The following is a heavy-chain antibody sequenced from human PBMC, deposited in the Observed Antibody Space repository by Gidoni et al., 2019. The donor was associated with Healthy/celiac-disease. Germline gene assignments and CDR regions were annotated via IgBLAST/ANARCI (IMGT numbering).Heavy chain of an antibody. J-gene: IGHJ4*02. CDR1: GGSISSSSYY. CDR3: ARTVTRYNDY. D-gene: IGHD5-18*01. V-gene: IGHV4-39*01. Sequence: QLQLQESGPGLVKPSETLSLTCTVSGGSISSSSYYWGWIRQPPGKGLEWIGSIYYSGSTYSNPSLKSRVTISVDTSKNQFSLKLSSVTAADTAVYYCARTVTRYNDYWGQGTLVTVSS. CDR2: IYYSGST.